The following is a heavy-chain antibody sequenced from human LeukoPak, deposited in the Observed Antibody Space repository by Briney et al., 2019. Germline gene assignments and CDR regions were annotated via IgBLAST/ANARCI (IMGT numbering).Heavy chain of an antibody. J-gene: IGHJ3*02. CDR2: FDPEDGET. D-gene: IGHD3-22*01. CDR3: ATFDPSYYYDSSGLDAFDI. CDR1: GYTLTELS. Sequence: ASVKVSCKVSGYTLTELSMHWVRQAPGKGLEWMGGFDPEDGETIYAQKFQGRVTMTEGTSTDTAYMELSSLRSEDTAVYYCATFDPSYYYDSSGLDAFDIWGQGTMVTVSS. V-gene: IGHV1-24*01.